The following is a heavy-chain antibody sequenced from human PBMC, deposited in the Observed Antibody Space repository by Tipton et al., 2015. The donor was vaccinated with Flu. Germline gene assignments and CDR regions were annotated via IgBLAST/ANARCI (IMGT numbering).Heavy chain of an antibody. CDR2: VHNSGIT. CDR1: GLSVSDFY. D-gene: IGHD4-11*01. CDR3: ARRDYSNYVSDPKNWFDP. J-gene: IGHJ5*02. Sequence: TLSLTCTVSGLSVSDFYWSWIRQPPGKGLEWIGYVHNSGITRYNTSLQSRVTISVDRTKNQFSLRLSSVIAADTAVYFCARRDYSNYVSDPKNWFDPWGQGTLVTVSS. V-gene: IGHV4-59*08.